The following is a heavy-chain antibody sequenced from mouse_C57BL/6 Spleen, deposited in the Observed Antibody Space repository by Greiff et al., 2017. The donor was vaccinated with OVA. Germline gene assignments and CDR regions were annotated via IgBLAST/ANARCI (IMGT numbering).Heavy chain of an antibody. J-gene: IGHJ2*01. CDR2: IRSKSNNYAT. V-gene: IGHV10-1*01. CDR1: GFSFNTYA. CDR3: VRHDDGYYHFDY. Sequence: EVQRVESGGGLVQPKGSLKLSCAASGFSFNTYAMNWVRQAPGKGLEWVARIRSKSNNYATYYADSVKDRFTISRDDSESMLYLQMNNLKTEDTAMYYCVRHDDGYYHFDYWGQGTTLTVSS. D-gene: IGHD2-3*01.